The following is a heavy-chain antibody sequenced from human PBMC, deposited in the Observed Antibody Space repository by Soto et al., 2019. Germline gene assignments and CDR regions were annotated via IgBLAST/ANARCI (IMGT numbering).Heavy chain of an antibody. CDR2: VVVGSGNT. J-gene: IGHJ5*02. Sequence: GASVKVSCKASGFTFTRSAVQWVRQARGQRLEWIGWVVVGSGNTNYAQRFQERVTITRDMSTSTAYMELSSLRSEDTAVYYCAADFFDAASSSSEGWIDPWGQGTLVTVSS. CDR3: AADFFDAASSSSEGWIDP. CDR1: GFTFTRSA. V-gene: IGHV1-58*01. D-gene: IGHD6-6*01.